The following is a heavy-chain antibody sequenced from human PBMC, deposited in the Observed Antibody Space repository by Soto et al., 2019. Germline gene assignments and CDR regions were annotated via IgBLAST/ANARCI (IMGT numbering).Heavy chain of an antibody. D-gene: IGHD6-13*01. J-gene: IGHJ6*02. V-gene: IGHV1-18*04. CDR2: ISGYNGNT. CDR3: AREAAAERNYYCLDV. CDR1: GYIFSRYG. Sequence: GPEVRKPGASVKVSCKASGYIFSRYGISWVRQAPGQGLEWRAWISGYNGNTKFGERVQGRVNVTTDTSTGTAYMELRSLRSDDTAVYYCAREAAAERNYYCLDVWGQGTTVIVSS.